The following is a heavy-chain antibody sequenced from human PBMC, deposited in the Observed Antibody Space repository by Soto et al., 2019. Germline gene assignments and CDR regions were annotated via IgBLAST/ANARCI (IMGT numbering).Heavy chain of an antibody. V-gene: IGHV3-23*01. J-gene: IGHJ4*02. Sequence: PGGSLRLSCAAFGFTFSSYAMSWVRQAPGKGLEWVSAISGSGGSTYYADSVKGRFTISRDNSKNTLYLQMNSLRAEDTAVYYCAKDNPSYDILTGLADYWGQGALVTVSS. CDR2: ISGSGGST. D-gene: IGHD3-9*01. CDR3: AKDNPSYDILTGLADY. CDR1: GFTFSSYA.